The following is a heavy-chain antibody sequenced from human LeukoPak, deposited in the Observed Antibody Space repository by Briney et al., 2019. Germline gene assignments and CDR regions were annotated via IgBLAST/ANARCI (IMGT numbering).Heavy chain of an antibody. V-gene: IGHV3-48*04. CDR2: ISTRSSTTTT. CDR1: RFIFSSYG. J-gene: IGHJ4*02. CDR3: AGALHYGSSWYYFDY. D-gene: IGHD6-13*01. Sequence: QTGGSLRLSCAASRFIFSSYGMHWVRQAPGKGLEWVSYISTRSSTTTTYYADSVKGRFTISRDNAKNSLYLQMNSLRAEDTAVYYCAGALHYGSSWYYFDYWGQGTLVTVSS.